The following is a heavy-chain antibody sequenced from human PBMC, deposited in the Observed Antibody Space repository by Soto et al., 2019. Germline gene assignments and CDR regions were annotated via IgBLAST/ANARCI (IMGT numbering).Heavy chain of an antibody. Sequence: LKISCKGSGYSFTTYWINWVRQMPGKGLEWMGIIYPDDSEIRYSPAFQGQVTISVDKSISTAYLQWSSLKASDSAVYYCARRRGMDVWGQGTTVTVSS. CDR2: IYPDDSEI. CDR3: ARRRGMDV. CDR1: GYSFTTYW. J-gene: IGHJ6*02. V-gene: IGHV5-51*01.